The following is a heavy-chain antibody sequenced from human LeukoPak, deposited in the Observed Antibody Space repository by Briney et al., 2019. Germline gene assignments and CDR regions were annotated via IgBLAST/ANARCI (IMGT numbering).Heavy chain of an antibody. Sequence: SETLSLTCAVYGGSFSGYYWSWIRQPPGKGLEWIGEINHSGSTNYNPSLKSRVTISLDKSKNHFSLNLSSVTAADTALYYCASSDGLPPRSDSSYDVFDYWGQGTLVTVSS. D-gene: IGHD5-12*01. V-gene: IGHV4-34*01. J-gene: IGHJ4*02. CDR3: ASSDGLPPRSDSSYDVFDY. CDR1: GGSFSGYY. CDR2: INHSGST.